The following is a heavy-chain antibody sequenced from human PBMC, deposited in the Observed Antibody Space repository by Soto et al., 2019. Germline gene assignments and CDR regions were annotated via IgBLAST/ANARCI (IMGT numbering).Heavy chain of an antibody. D-gene: IGHD2-15*01. CDR3: ARNPCSGCSCGAFDI. J-gene: IGHJ3*02. CDR2: IIPILGIA. V-gene: IGHV1-69*02. CDR1: GGTFSSYT. Sequence: QVQLVQSGAEVKKPGSSVKVSCKASGGTFSSYTISWVRQAPGQGLEWMGRIIPILGIANYAQKFQGRVTITADKSTSTAYMELSSLRSEDTAVYYCARNPCSGCSCGAFDIWGQGTMVTVSS.